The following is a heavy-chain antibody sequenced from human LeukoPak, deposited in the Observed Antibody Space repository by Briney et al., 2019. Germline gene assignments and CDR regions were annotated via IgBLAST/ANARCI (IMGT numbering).Heavy chain of an antibody. V-gene: IGHV1-58*02. CDR2: IVVGSGNT. CDR1: GFTFTSSA. CDR3: AAFGLGGGDSVGFDY. D-gene: IGHD2-21*02. J-gene: IGHJ4*02. Sequence: ASVKVSCKASGFTFTSSAMQWVRQARGQRLEWIGWIVVGSGNTNYVQKFQERVTITRDMSTSTAYMELSSLRSEDTAVYYCAAFGLGGGDSVGFDYWGQGTLVTVSS.